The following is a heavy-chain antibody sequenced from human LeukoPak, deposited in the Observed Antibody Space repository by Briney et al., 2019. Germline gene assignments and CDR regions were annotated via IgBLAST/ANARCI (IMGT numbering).Heavy chain of an antibody. V-gene: IGHV1-69*06. Sequence: GSSVKVSCKASGGTFSRYAISWVRQAPGQGLEWMGGIMPIFGTANYAQEFQGRVTITADKSTSTAYMELSSLRSEDTAVYYCAREGYYDILTGYQYYFDYWGQGTLVTVSS. J-gene: IGHJ4*02. CDR3: AREGYYDILTGYQYYFDY. CDR2: IMPIFGTA. CDR1: GGTFSRYA. D-gene: IGHD3-9*01.